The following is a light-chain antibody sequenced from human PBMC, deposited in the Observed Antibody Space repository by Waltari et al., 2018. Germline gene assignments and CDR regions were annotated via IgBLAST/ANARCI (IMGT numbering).Light chain of an antibody. CDR1: SSDVGGYNY. J-gene: IGLJ3*02. V-gene: IGLV2-11*01. Sequence: QSALTQPRSVSGSLGQSVTISCTGTSSDVGGYNYVSWYQQHPGKAPKLLIYDVPRRPHGGPDRFSGSKSGNPASLTISGLQADDETDYYCSSYAGTYSWVFGGGTKLTVL. CDR2: DVP. CDR3: SSYAGTYSWV.